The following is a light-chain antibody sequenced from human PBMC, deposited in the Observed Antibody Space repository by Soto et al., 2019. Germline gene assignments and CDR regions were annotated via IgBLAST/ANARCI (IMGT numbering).Light chain of an antibody. CDR3: QQYGSPPLLP. Sequence: EIVLTQSPGTLSLSPGERATLSCRASQSVSSSYLAWYQQKPGQAPRLLIYGASSRATGIPDRFSGSGSGTDFTLTISRLEPEDFAVYYCQQYGSPPLLPFGGGTKVEIK. V-gene: IGKV3-20*01. CDR1: QSVSSSY. CDR2: GAS. J-gene: IGKJ4*01.